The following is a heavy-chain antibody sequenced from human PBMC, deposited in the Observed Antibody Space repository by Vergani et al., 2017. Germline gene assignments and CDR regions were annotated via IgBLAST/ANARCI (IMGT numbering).Heavy chain of an antibody. CDR2: ISGSGSST. V-gene: IGHV3-23*01. J-gene: IGHJ3*02. D-gene: IGHD6-19*01. CDR3: AKDTEIIAVAGLDAFDI. CDR1: GFTFSSYA. Sequence: EVQLLESGGGLVQPGGSLRLSCAASGFTFSSYAMSWVRQAPGKGLEWVSTISGSGSSTYYADSVKGRFTISRDNFKNTLYLQMNSLRAEDTALYYCAKDTEIIAVAGLDAFDIWGQGTMVTVSS.